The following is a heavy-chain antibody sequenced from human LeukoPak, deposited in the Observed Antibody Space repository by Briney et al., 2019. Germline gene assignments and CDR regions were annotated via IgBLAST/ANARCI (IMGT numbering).Heavy chain of an antibody. CDR2: IRYDGSDK. V-gene: IGHV3-30*02. J-gene: IGHJ4*02. CDR3: AKDLTTVTTQGDY. CDR1: GFTFGSYG. D-gene: IGHD4-17*01. Sequence: GGSLRLSCEASGFTFGSYGLHWVRQAPGKGLQWVAFIRYDGSDKYYADSVKGRFTISRDNSKNTLYLQMNSLRAEDTAVYYCAKDLTTVTTQGDYWGQGTLVTVSS.